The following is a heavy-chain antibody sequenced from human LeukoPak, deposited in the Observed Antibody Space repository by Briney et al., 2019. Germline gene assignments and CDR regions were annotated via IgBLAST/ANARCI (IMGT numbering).Heavy chain of an antibody. CDR2: TYYRSKWYN. D-gene: IGHD6-13*01. Sequence: SQTLSLTFAISGDSVSSNSAAWNWIRQSPSRGLEWLGRTYYRSKWYNDYAVSVKSRITINPDTSKNQFSLQLNSVTPEDTAVYYCARGVSPYSSSWYPYYYYMDVWGKGTTVTVS. CDR1: GDSVSSNSAA. J-gene: IGHJ6*03. V-gene: IGHV6-1*01. CDR3: ARGVSPYSSSWYPYYYYMDV.